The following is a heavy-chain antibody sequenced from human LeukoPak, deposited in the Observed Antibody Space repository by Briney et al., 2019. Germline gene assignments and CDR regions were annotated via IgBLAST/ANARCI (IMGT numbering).Heavy chain of an antibody. Sequence: GGSLSLTCAASGFTFITYWRHWVRQGPGKGLVWVSCINSDGSRTTYADSVKGRFTISRDNAKNTLYLQMNTLRVEDTAVYYSARGSWSAAKTNIDYCGQGTLVTVSS. V-gene: IGHV3-74*01. CDR3: ARGSWSAAKTNIDY. J-gene: IGHJ4*02. CDR2: INSDGSRT. CDR1: GFTFITYW. D-gene: IGHD6-13*01.